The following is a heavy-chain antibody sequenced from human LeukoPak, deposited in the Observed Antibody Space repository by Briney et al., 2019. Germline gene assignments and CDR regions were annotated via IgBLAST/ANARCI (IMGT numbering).Heavy chain of an antibody. D-gene: IGHD3-16*01. J-gene: IGHJ5*02. Sequence: ASETLSLTCAVYGGSFSGYYWSWIRQPPGKGLEWIGEINHSGSTNYNPSLKSRVTISVDTSKNQFSLKLSSVTAADTAVYYCARALLGGWFDRWGQGTLVTVSS. CDR2: INHSGST. V-gene: IGHV4-34*01. CDR1: GGSFSGYY. CDR3: ARALLGGWFDR.